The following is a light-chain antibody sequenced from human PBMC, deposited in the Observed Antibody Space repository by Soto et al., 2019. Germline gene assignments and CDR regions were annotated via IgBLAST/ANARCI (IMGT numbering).Light chain of an antibody. CDR1: YDITNY. CDR3: QQYDDLPIT. J-gene: IGKJ5*01. Sequence: DIQMTQSPSSLSVSVGDRVTITCQASYDITNYLNWYQQKPGKAPKLLIYDVSKLETGVPSRFSGSGSGTDFTFTISSLQPEDIATYFCQQYDDLPITFGQGTRLEIK. CDR2: DVS. V-gene: IGKV1-33*01.